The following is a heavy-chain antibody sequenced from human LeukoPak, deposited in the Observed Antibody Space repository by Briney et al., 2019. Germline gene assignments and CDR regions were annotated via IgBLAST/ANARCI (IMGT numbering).Heavy chain of an antibody. J-gene: IGHJ4*02. CDR2: INNNGGST. CDR1: GGTFSSYA. CDR3: AKPVTVSSPFDY. Sequence: SCKASGGTFSSYAMSWVRQAPGKGLEWVSTINNNGGSTSYADSVKGRFTISRDNSKNTLYLQMNSLRAEDTAVYYCAKPVTVSSPFDYWGQGTLVSVSS. V-gene: IGHV3-23*01. D-gene: IGHD3-10*01.